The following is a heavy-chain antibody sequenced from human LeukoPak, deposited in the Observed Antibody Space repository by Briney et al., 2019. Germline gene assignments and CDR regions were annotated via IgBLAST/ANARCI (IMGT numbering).Heavy chain of an antibody. V-gene: IGHV1-2*02. CDR2: INPNSGGT. J-gene: IGHJ6*03. Sequence: ASVKVSCKASGYTFTGYYMHWVRQAPGQGLEWMGWINPNSGGTNYAQKFQGRVTMTRDTSISTAYMELSRLRSDDTAVYYCARATGWLLGSTDYYYYMDVWGKGTTVTVSS. CDR1: GYTFTGYY. CDR3: ARATGWLLGSTDYYYYMDV. D-gene: IGHD2-15*01.